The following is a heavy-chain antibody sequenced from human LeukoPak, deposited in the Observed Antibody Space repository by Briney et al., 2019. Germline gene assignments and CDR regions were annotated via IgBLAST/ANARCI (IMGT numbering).Heavy chain of an antibody. J-gene: IGHJ4*02. CDR1: GYTLTELS. CDR2: FDPEDGET. D-gene: IGHD2-8*01. Sequence: ASVKVSCKVSGYTLTELSMRWVRQAPGKGLEWMGGFDPEDGETIYAQKFQGRVTMTEDTSTDTAYMELSSLRSEDTAVYYCATAPYCTNGVCYLGPDYWGQGTLVTVSS. CDR3: ATAPYCTNGVCYLGPDY. V-gene: IGHV1-24*01.